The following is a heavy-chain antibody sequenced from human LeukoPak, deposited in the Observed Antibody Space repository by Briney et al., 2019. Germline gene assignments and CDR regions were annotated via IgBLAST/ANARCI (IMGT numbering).Heavy chain of an antibody. V-gene: IGHV3-30*18. Sequence: GGSLRLSCAASGFTFSSYGMHWVRQAPGKGLEWVAVMSFDGSHTYYADSVKGRFTISRDNSKNTLYLQMNSLRAEDPAVYYCAKERVDWRYFDYWGQGTLVTVSS. D-gene: IGHD3-9*01. CDR1: GFTFSSYG. CDR3: AKERVDWRYFDY. CDR2: MSFDGSHT. J-gene: IGHJ4*02.